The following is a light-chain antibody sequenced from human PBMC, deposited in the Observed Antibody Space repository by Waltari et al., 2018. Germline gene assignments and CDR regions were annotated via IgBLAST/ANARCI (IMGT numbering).Light chain of an antibody. Sequence: ENVLTQSPDTLSLSPGERATLSCRASESLSSSYLAWYQQKPGQSPRLLMYRTSSRATGIPDRFSGSGSETDFTLTISRLEPEDFAVYYCQQHGSTPWTFGQGTKVEIK. V-gene: IGKV3-20*01. CDR2: RTS. CDR3: QQHGSTPWT. J-gene: IGKJ1*01. CDR1: ESLSSSY.